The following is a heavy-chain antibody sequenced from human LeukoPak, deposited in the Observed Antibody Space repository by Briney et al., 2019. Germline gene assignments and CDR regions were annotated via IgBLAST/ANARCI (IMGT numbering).Heavy chain of an antibody. CDR2: IYYSGST. CDR3: ASDRLRGPDAFDI. D-gene: IGHD4-17*01. CDR1: GGSTSSGDYY. V-gene: IGHV4-30-4*08. J-gene: IGHJ3*02. Sequence: SETLSLTCTVSGGSTSSGDYYWSWIRQPPGKSLEWIGYIYYSGSTYYNPSLKSRVTISVDTSKNQFSLKLSSVTAADTAVYYCASDRLRGPDAFDIWGQGTMVTVSS.